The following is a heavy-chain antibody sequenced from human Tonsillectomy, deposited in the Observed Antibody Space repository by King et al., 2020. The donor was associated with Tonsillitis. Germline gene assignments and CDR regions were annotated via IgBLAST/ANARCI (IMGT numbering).Heavy chain of an antibody. V-gene: IGHV3-7*01. CDR1: GFTFSSYW. D-gene: IGHD6-25*01. J-gene: IGHJ3*02. Sequence: VQLVESGGGLVQPGGSLRLSCAASGFTFSSYWMSWVRQAPGKGLEWVATIKQDGSEKYYVDSVKGRFTISRDNAKNSLYLQMNSLRAEDTAVYYCARVSSIIAANDDAFDIWGQGTMVTVSS. CDR3: ARVSSIIAANDDAFDI. CDR2: IKQDGSEK.